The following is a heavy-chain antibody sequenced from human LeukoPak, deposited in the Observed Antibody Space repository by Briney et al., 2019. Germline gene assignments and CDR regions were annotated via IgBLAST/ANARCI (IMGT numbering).Heavy chain of an antibody. Sequence: SQTLSLTCTVSGGSISSGSYYWSWIRQPPGKGLEWIGSIYYTGSTYYNPSLKSRVTISVDTSKNQFSLKLSSVTAADTAVYYCARDPPRHIVVVSRPDASDIWGQGTMVTVSS. J-gene: IGHJ3*02. D-gene: IGHD2-21*01. CDR1: GGSISSGSYY. CDR2: IYYTGST. V-gene: IGHV4-39*02. CDR3: ARDPPRHIVVVSRPDASDI.